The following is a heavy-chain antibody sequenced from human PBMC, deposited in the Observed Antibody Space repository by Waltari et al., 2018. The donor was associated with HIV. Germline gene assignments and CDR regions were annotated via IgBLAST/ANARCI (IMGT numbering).Heavy chain of an antibody. CDR3: ARDCVGYCSSFSNYGMDV. CDR1: GGSISSGGYY. D-gene: IGHD2-2*01. V-gene: IGHV4-31*03. CDR2: IYYRGGT. Sequence: QVQLQESGPGLVKPSQTLSLTCTVSGGSISSGGYYWSWIRQHPGKGLEWIGYIYYRGGTYYNPALKSRVTISVDTSKNQFSLKLSSVTAADTAGYYCARDCVGYCSSFSNYGMDVWGQGTTVTVSS. J-gene: IGHJ6*02.